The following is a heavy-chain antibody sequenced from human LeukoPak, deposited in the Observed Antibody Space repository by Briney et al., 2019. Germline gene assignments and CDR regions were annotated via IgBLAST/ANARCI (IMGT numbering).Heavy chain of an antibody. Sequence: PSETLSLTCAVYGGSFSGYYWSWIRQPPGEGLEWIGEINHSGSTNYNPSLKSRVTISVDTSKNQFSLKLSSMTAADTAVYYCARGGPWSGYFELYKVNAFDIWGQGTMVTVSS. V-gene: IGHV4-34*01. CDR2: INHSGST. J-gene: IGHJ3*02. CDR1: GGSFSGYY. D-gene: IGHD3-3*01. CDR3: ARGGPWSGYFELYKVNAFDI.